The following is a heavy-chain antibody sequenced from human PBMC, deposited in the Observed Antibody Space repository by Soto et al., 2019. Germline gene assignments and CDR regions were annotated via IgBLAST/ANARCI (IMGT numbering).Heavy chain of an antibody. J-gene: IGHJ4*02. CDR1: GFNFRDFW. D-gene: IGHD1-26*01. CDR3: TRDDSGLGIDY. V-gene: IGHV3-74*01. Sequence: GGSLRLSCEASGFNFRDFWMHWVRQPPGKGPEWVSNIPSDGRDVSYADSVRGRFTISRDDARNTLYLQMSDLRVEATAIYYCTRDDSGLGIDYWGQGAQVTVSS. CDR2: IPSDGRDV.